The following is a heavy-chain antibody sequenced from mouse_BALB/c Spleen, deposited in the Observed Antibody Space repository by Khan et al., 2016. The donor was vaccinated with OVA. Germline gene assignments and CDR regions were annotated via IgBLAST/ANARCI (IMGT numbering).Heavy chain of an antibody. CDR1: GYIFTSYL. Sequence: EVQLQQSGTVLARPGASVKMSCKASGYIFTSYLIHWVKQRPGQGLEWIGDIYPGNNDTTYNQKFKDKAKLTATTSASTAYRELSSLTNEDSAVYYCTRGGYSSFAYWGQGTLVTVSA. CDR3: TRGGYSSFAY. J-gene: IGHJ3*01. CDR2: IYPGNNDT. V-gene: IGHV1-5*01. D-gene: IGHD2-12*01.